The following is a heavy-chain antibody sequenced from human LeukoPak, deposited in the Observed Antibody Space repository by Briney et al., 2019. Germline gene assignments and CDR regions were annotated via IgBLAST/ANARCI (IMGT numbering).Heavy chain of an antibody. CDR1: GGTFSSYA. D-gene: IGHD5-18*01. V-gene: IGHV1-69*05. CDR2: IIPIFGTA. CDR3: AMRDTAMVDY. J-gene: IGHJ4*02. Sequence: SVKVSCKASGGTFSSYATSWVRQAPGQGLEWMGGIIPIFGTANYAQKFQGRVTITTDESTSTAYMELSSLRSEDTAVYYRAMRDTAMVDYWGQGTLVTVSS.